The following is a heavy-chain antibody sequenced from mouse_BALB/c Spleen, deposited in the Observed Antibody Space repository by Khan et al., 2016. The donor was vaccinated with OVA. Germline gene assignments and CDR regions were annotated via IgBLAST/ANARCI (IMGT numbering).Heavy chain of an antibody. V-gene: IGHV3-2*02. J-gene: IGHJ2*01. Sequence: EVQLQESGPGLVKPSQSLSLTCTVTGYSITSDYAWNWIRQFPGNKLEWMGYIKYSGSTSYNPSLKSRISITRDTSKNQFFLQLTSVTTEDTATYYCARSGTITTVVATDFDYWGQGTTLTVSS. CDR2: IKYSGST. CDR1: GYSITSDYA. CDR3: ARSGTITTVVATDFDY. D-gene: IGHD1-1*01.